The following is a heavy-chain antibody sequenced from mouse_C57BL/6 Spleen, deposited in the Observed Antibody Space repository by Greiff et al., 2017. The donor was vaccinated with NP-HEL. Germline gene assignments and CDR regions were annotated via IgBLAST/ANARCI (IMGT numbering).Heavy chain of an antibody. Sequence: EVHLVESGPGMVKPSQSLSLTCTVTGYSITSGYDWHWIRHFPGNKLEWMGYISYSGSTNYNPSLKSRISITHDTSKNHFFLKLNSVTTEDTATYYCARGWLLLYAMDYWGQGTSVTVSS. CDR2: ISYSGST. CDR3: ARGWLLLYAMDY. CDR1: GYSITSGYD. V-gene: IGHV3-1*01. D-gene: IGHD2-3*01. J-gene: IGHJ4*01.